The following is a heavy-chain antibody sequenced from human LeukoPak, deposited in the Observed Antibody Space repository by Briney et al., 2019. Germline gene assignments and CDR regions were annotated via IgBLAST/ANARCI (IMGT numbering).Heavy chain of an antibody. CDR2: INHSGST. V-gene: IGHV4-34*01. CDR3: ARARDWSYYYYYYGMDV. D-gene: IGHD3/OR15-3a*01. Sequence: PGRSLRLSCAASGFTFSSYGMHWVRQAPGKGLEWIGEINHSGSTNYNPSLKSRVTISVDTSKNQFSLKLSSVTAADTAVYYCARARDWSYYYYYYGMDVWGKGTTVTVSS. J-gene: IGHJ6*04. CDR1: GFTFSSYG.